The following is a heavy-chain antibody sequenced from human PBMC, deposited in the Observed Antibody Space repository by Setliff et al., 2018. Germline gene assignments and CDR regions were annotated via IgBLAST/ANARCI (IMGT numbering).Heavy chain of an antibody. D-gene: IGHD3-10*01. CDR3: ARTTYSYGSGSYYTFDP. Sequence: GESLKISCKGSGYSFTSYWISWVRQMPGKGLEWMGRIDPSDSYTNYSPSFQGHVTISADKSISTAYLQWSNLKASDTAMYYCARTTYSYGSGSYYTFDPWGQGTLVTVSS. CDR1: GYSFTSYW. V-gene: IGHV5-10-1*01. CDR2: IDPSDSYT. J-gene: IGHJ5*02.